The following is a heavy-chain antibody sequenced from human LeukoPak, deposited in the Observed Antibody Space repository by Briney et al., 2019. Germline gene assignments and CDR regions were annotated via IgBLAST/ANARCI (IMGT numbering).Heavy chain of an antibody. V-gene: IGHV4-59*01. CDR3: ARGLAVAGYHDAFDI. CDR1: GGSISSYY. CDR2: IYYSGST. Sequence: SETLSLTCTVSGGSISSYYWSWIRQPPGKGLEWIGYIYYSGSTNYNPSLKSRVTISVDTSKNQFSLKLSSVTAADTAVYYCARGLAVAGYHDAFDIWGQGTMVTVSS. J-gene: IGHJ3*02. D-gene: IGHD6-19*01.